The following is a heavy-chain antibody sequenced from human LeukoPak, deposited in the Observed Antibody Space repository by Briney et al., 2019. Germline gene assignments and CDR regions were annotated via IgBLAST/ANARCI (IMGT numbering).Heavy chain of an antibody. CDR2: AADSGST. CDR1: GDSMSDYF. D-gene: IGHD4-17*01. Sequence: SETLSLTCTASGDSMSDYFRTWIRQPPGKGLEWIAYAADSGSTNYYPSPKSRVTISAASSTNHTSHRQISSPTADTTFFYYSAMTTVTMCSYFFDCWGQGTLLTVSS. CDR3: SAMTTVTMCSYFFDC. V-gene: IGHV4-59*01. J-gene: IGHJ4*02.